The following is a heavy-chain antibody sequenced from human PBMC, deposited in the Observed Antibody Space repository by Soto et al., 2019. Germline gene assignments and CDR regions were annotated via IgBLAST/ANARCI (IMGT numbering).Heavy chain of an antibody. CDR2: ISYDGSNK. CDR3: ARAPVVTATPYYFDY. Sequence: QVQLVESGGGVVQPGRSLRLSCAASGFTFSSYAMHWVRQAPGKGLEWVAVISYDGSNKYYADSVKGRFTISRDNSKNTLYLQMNSLRAEDTAVYYCARAPVVTATPYYFDYWGQGTLVTVSS. D-gene: IGHD2-21*02. CDR1: GFTFSSYA. J-gene: IGHJ4*02. V-gene: IGHV3-30-3*01.